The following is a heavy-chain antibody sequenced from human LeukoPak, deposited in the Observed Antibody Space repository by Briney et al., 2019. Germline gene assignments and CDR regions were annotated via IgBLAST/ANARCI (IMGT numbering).Heavy chain of an antibody. CDR2: IYHSGST. CDR3: AYGYPGLALI. CDR1: GGSISSSNW. D-gene: IGHD4-17*01. J-gene: IGHJ4*02. V-gene: IGHV4-4*02. Sequence: PSETLSLTCAVSGGSISSSNWWSWVRQPPGKGLEWIGEIYHSGSTNYNPSLKSRVTISVNTSKNQFSLKLSSVTAADTAVYYCAYGYPGLALIWGQGTLVTVSS.